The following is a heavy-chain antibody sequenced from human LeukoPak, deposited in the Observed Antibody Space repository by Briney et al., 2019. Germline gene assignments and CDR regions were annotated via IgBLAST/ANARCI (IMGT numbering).Heavy chain of an antibody. CDR3: ARVGPLLRYFDWSSPLDY. J-gene: IGHJ4*02. D-gene: IGHD3-9*01. Sequence: ASVKVSCKASGGTFSSYAISWVRQAPGQGLEWMGGIIPIFGTANYAQKFQGRVTITADESTSTAYMELSSLRSEDTAVYYCARVGPLLRYFDWSSPLDYWGQGTLVTVSS. CDR1: GGTFSSYA. V-gene: IGHV1-69*13. CDR2: IIPIFGTA.